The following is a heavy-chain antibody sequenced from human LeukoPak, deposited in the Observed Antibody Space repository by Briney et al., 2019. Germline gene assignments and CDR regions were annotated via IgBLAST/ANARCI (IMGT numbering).Heavy chain of an antibody. D-gene: IGHD2-15*01. CDR1: GFTFSSYG. V-gene: IGHV3-23*01. J-gene: IGHJ5*02. CDR3: AKDEYCGGDSCYSLPNNWFDP. Sequence: PGGSPRLSCAASGFTFSSYGMGWVRQAPGKGLEWVSTISGTGDITYYADSVKGRFTISRDNSKNTLSLQMNSLRAEDTAVYYCAKDEYCGGDSCYSLPNNWFDPWGQGTLVTVSS. CDR2: ISGTGDIT.